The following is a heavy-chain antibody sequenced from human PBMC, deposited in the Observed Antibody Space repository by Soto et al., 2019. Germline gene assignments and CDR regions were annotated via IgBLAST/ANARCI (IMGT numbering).Heavy chain of an antibody. J-gene: IGHJ5*02. CDR3: ARDKQVQLERRPSWFDP. Sequence: GGSLRLSCAASGFTFSDYYMSWIRQAPGKGLEWVSYISSSGSTIYYADSVKGRFTISRDNAKNSLYLQMNSLRAEDTAVYYCARDKQVQLERRPSWFDPWGQGTLVTVSS. CDR1: GFTFSDYY. V-gene: IGHV3-11*01. D-gene: IGHD1-1*01. CDR2: ISSSGSTI.